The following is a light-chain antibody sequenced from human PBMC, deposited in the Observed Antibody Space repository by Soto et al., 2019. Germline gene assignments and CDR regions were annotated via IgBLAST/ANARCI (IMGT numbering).Light chain of an antibody. Sequence: QSALTQPASVSGSPGQSITISCTGTSSDVGGYNYVSWYQQHPGKAPKLMIYDVSNRPSGVSNRFSGSKSGNTASLTISGLQAEDEADYDCSSYTSSSTLVVFGGGTKLPV. CDR2: DVS. CDR3: SSYTSSSTLVV. J-gene: IGLJ2*01. V-gene: IGLV2-14*01. CDR1: SSDVGGYNY.